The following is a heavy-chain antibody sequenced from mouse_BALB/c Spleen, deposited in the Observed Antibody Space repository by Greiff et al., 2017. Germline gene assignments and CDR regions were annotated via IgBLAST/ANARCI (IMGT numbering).Heavy chain of an antibody. CDR2: IDPANGNT. V-gene: IGHV14-3*02. CDR1: GFNIKDTY. J-gene: IGHJ3*01. Sequence: EVQLQESGAELVKPGASVKLSCTASGFNIKDTYMHWVKQRPEQGLEWIGRIDPANGNTKYDPKFQGKATITADTSSNTAYLQLSSLTSEDTAVYYCARGRGYDAPAWFAYWGQGTLVTVSA. D-gene: IGHD2-2*01. CDR3: ARGRGYDAPAWFAY.